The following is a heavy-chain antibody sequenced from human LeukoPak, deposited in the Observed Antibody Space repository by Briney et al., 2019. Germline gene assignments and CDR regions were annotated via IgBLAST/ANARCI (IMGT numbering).Heavy chain of an antibody. CDR2: ISSSGSTI. CDR3: ARGRGYSYGFAY. D-gene: IGHD5-18*01. V-gene: IGHV3-11*01. Sequence: GGSLRLSCALSGFTFCDYYMSWIPQAPGKGLEGVSNISSSGSTIYYADSVKGRFTISRDNAKNSLYLQMNSLRAEGTAVYYCARGRGYSYGFAYWGQGTLVTVSS. CDR1: GFTFCDYY. J-gene: IGHJ4*02.